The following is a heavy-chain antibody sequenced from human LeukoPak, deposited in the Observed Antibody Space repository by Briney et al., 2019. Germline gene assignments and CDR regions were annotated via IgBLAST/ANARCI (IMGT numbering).Heavy chain of an antibody. J-gene: IGHJ6*02. Sequence: PGGSLRLSCAASGFTFSSYSMNWVRQAPGKGPEWVSYISSSSSTIYYADSVKGRFTISRDNAKNSLYLQMNSLRDEDTAVYYCARDMDLRDYYYYYGMDVWGQGTTVTVSS. CDR3: ARDMDLRDYYYYYGMDV. CDR1: GFTFSSYS. V-gene: IGHV3-48*02. D-gene: IGHD2-2*03. CDR2: ISSSSSTI.